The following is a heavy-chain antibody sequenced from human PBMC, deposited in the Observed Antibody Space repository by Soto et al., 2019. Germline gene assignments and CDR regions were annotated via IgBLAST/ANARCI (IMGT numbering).Heavy chain of an antibody. CDR3: AKALGIAVAGPNNY. CDR2: ISDGGSKK. CDR1: GFTFSSYW. D-gene: IGHD6-19*01. V-gene: IGHV3-7*03. J-gene: IGHJ4*02. Sequence: GGSLRLSCAASGFTFSSYWMSWVRQAPGKGLEWVANISDGGSKKYYVDSVKGRFTISRDNSKNTLYLQMNSLRAEDTAVYYCAKALGIAVAGPNNYWGQGTLVTVSS.